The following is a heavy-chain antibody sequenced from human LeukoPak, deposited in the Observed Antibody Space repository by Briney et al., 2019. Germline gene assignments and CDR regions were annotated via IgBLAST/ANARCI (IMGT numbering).Heavy chain of an antibody. CDR2: IRYDGSNK. Sequence: GGSLRLSCAASGFTFSSYGMHWFRQAPVKGLEWVAFIRYDGSNKYYADSVKGRFTVSRDNSKNTLDLQMNSLRAEDTALYYCAKDMIVIVPAALGYWGQETLVTVSS. V-gene: IGHV3-30*02. D-gene: IGHD2-2*01. J-gene: IGHJ4*02. CDR3: AKDMIVIVPAALGY. CDR1: GFTFSSYG.